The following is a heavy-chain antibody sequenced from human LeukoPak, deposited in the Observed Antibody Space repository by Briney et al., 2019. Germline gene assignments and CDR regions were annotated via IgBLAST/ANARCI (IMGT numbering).Heavy chain of an antibody. D-gene: IGHD3-3*01. CDR3: RRSLFYEMDV. J-gene: IGHJ6*02. V-gene: IGHV3-74*01. Sequence: GGSLRLSCAASKFTFTSYLMHWVRQAPGKGLVWVSGINKDGTSRRYVDSVKGRFTISRDNVKSTLYLQMDDLRDEDAAVYYCRRSLFYEMDVWGQGTTVTVSS. CDR2: INKDGTSR. CDR1: KFTFTSYL.